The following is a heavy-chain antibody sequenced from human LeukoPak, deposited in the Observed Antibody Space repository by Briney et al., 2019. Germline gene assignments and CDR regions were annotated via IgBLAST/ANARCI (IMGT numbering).Heavy chain of an antibody. Sequence: GGSLRLSCAASGFSFSNYGMNWVRQAPGKGLEGVSGITGNGATTYYADSGKGRFTISRDNSRNTVYLQMNSLRAEDTAVYYCANDLGWIQLNLGRGQGTLVTVSS. J-gene: IGHJ4*02. V-gene: IGHV3-23*01. D-gene: IGHD5-18*01. CDR3: ANDLGWIQLNLG. CDR1: GFSFSNYG. CDR2: ITGNGATT.